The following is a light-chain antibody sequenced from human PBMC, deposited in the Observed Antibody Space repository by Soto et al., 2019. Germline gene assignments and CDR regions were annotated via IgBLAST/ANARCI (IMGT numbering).Light chain of an antibody. Sequence: EIVLTQSPGTLSLSPGERATLSCRASQSVSSSYLAWYQQKPGQAPRLLIDGASSRATGIPDRFSGSGSGTDFTLTISRLEPEDVAVYYCQQYGSSPPTFGQGTKVEIK. CDR3: QQYGSSPPT. V-gene: IGKV3-20*01. CDR1: QSVSSSY. J-gene: IGKJ1*01. CDR2: GAS.